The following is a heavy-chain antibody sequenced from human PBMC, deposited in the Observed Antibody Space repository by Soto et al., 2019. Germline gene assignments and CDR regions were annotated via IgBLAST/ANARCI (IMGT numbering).Heavy chain of an antibody. J-gene: IGHJ6*02. CDR1: GFTFSSYS. CDR3: ARGKVPAAIFYYYGMDV. D-gene: IGHD2-2*01. CDR2: ISSSSSTI. V-gene: IGHV3-48*02. Sequence: EVQLVESGGGLVKPGGSLRLSCAASGFTFSSYSMNWVRQAPGKGLEWVSYISSSSSTIYYADSVKGRFTISRDNAKNSLYLQMNSLRDEDTAVYYCARGKVPAAIFYYYGMDVWGQGTTVTVSS.